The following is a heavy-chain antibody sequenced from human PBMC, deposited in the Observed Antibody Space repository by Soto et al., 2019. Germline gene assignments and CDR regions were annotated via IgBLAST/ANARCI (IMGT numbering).Heavy chain of an antibody. CDR2: IYYSGST. J-gene: IGHJ6*02. V-gene: IGHV4-39*01. CDR3: ARHLKRIFGVVPSRGIDV. D-gene: IGHD3-3*01. Sequence: SETLSLTCTVSGGSISSSSYYWGWIRQPPGKGLEWIGSIYYSGSTHYNPSLKSRVTISVDTSKNQFSLKLSSVTAADTAVYYCARHLKRIFGVVPSRGIDVWSQGTTVTVSS. CDR1: GGSISSSSYY.